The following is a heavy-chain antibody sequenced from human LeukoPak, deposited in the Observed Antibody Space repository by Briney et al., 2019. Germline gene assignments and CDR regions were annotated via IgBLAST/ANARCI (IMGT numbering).Heavy chain of an antibody. Sequence: GESLKISCKGSGYSFTSYWIGWVRQMPGKGLEWMGIIYPGDSDTRYSPSFQGQVTISADKSINTAYLQWNSLRASDTAMYYCARLSEAAAGYNWFDPWGQGTLVTVSS. CDR2: IYPGDSDT. CDR1: GYSFTSYW. V-gene: IGHV5-51*01. J-gene: IGHJ5*02. CDR3: ARLSEAAAGYNWFDP. D-gene: IGHD6-13*01.